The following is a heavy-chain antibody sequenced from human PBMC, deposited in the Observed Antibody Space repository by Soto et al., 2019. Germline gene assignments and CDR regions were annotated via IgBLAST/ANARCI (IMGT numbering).Heavy chain of an antibody. D-gene: IGHD6-25*01. J-gene: IGHJ4*02. CDR3: ARDTAMTGAARYDY. Sequence: VQLQESGPGLVKTSQTLTLTCTVSGASVDSGGYYWTWIRQRPGKGLEWVGYIYYRGNTFYNPSLKSRLTISLDTSKNQFSLKLTSVTAADTAVYSCARDTAMTGAARYDYWGQGTLVTVSS. CDR1: GASVDSGGYY. CDR2: IYYRGNT. V-gene: IGHV4-31*03.